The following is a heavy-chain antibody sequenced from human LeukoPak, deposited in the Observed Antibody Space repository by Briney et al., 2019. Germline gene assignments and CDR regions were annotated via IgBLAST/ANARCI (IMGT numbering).Heavy chain of an antibody. D-gene: IGHD4-17*01. V-gene: IGHV3-7*03. CDR3: AREADGDFLPDYFDY. CDR1: GFTFSDHY. CDR2: IKQDGSEK. J-gene: IGHJ4*02. Sequence: GGSLRLSCAASGFTFSDHYMDWVRQAPGKGLEWVANIKQDGSEKYYVDSVKGRFTISRDNAKNSLYLQMNSLRAEDTAVYYCAREADGDFLPDYFDYWGQGTLVTVSS.